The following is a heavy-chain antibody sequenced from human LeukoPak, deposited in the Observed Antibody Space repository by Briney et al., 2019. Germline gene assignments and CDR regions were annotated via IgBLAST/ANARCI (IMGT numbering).Heavy chain of an antibody. V-gene: IGHV3-48*04. CDR1: GFTFSSYS. CDR3: ARVTGPTSTVVRGVIIPAFDY. CDR2: ISSASGSI. D-gene: IGHD3-10*01. J-gene: IGHJ4*02. Sequence: PGGSLRLSCAASGFTFSSYSMNWVRQAPGKGLEWVSYISSASGSIYYADSVKGRFTISRDNAKNSLFLQMNSLRAEDTAVYYCARVTGPTSTVVRGVIIPAFDYWGQGTLVTVSS.